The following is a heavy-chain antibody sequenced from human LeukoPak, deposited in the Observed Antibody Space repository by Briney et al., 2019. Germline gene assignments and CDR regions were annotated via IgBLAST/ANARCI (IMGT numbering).Heavy chain of an antibody. V-gene: IGHV1-18*01. CDR3: ARDRAAAGTWLWFDP. D-gene: IGHD6-13*01. Sequence: PVASVKVSCKASGYMFTRYGMSWVRQAPGQGPEWMGWISGSTYNTNYAQKLQGRVTMTTDTSTSTAYMELRSLRSDDTAVYYCARDRAAAGTWLWFDPWGQGTLVTVSS. CDR2: ISGSTYNT. CDR1: GYMFTRYG. J-gene: IGHJ5*02.